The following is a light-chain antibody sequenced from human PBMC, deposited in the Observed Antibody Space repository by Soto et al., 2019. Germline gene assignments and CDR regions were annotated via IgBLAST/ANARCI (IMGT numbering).Light chain of an antibody. V-gene: IGKV3-20*01. CDR3: QQYDRSPWT. Sequence: EIVLTQSPGTLSLSPGERATLSCRASQSVSSSYFAWYQQKPGQAPRLLICGASSRATGIPDRFSASGSGTDFTLTISRLEPEDFAVYYCQQYDRSPWTFGQGTKVEIK. CDR1: QSVSSSY. J-gene: IGKJ1*01. CDR2: GAS.